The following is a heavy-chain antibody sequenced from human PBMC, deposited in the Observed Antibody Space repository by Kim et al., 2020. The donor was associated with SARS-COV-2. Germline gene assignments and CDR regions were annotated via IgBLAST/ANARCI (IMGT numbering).Heavy chain of an antibody. CDR2: ISGIGAST. J-gene: IGHJ4*02. CDR3: ATGGGNWNYGPFF. V-gene: IGHV3-23*01. D-gene: IGHD1-7*01. CDR1: GFTFSTYA. Sequence: GGSLRLSCPPSGFTFSTYAISCAPQAPVKELEWGSSISGIGASTYYADAVKGRLTISRDTSKNTTHRQMNSVRAENTHVHDCATGGGNWNYGPFFWGQGT.